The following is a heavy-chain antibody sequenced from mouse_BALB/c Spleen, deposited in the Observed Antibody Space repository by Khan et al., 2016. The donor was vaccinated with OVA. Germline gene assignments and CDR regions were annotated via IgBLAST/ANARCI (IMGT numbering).Heavy chain of an antibody. CDR1: GYTFTSNT. J-gene: IGHJ4*01. V-gene: IGHV1-4*01. D-gene: IGHD2-14*01. Sequence: QVRLQQSGAELARPGASVKMSCRASGYTFTSNTMHWVKQRPGQGLEWIGYINPRTSYTNYIQKFKDKATLTADKSSSTTYMQLSSLTFEDSAVYYCARRTTGYAMDYWGQGTSVTVSS. CDR2: INPRTSYT. CDR3: ARRTTGYAMDY.